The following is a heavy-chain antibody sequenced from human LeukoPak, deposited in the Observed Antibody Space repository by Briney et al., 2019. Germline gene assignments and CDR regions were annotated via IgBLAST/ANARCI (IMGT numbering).Heavy chain of an antibody. V-gene: IGHV3-48*02. CDR1: GFTFSSYS. CDR3: ARSWIRDLYYYGSGSYYKALSAVGY. Sequence: GGSLRLSCAASGFTFSSYSMNWVRQAPGKGLEWVSYISSSSSTIYYADSVKGRFTISRDNAKNSLYLQMNSLRDEDTAVYYCARSWIRDLYYYGSGSYYKALSAVGYWGQGTLVTVSS. D-gene: IGHD3-10*01. CDR2: ISSSSSTI. J-gene: IGHJ4*02.